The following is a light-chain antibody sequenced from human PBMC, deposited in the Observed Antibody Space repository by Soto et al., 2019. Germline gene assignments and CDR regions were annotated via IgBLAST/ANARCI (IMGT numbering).Light chain of an antibody. Sequence: EIVLTQSPGTLSLSPGERATLSCRASQSVSSSYLDWYQQKPGQAPRLLIYGASSRATGIPDRFSGSGSGTDFTLTISRLEPEDFAVYYCHQYGSLYTFGQGTKVEIK. J-gene: IGKJ2*01. CDR2: GAS. CDR1: QSVSSSY. CDR3: HQYGSLYT. V-gene: IGKV3-20*01.